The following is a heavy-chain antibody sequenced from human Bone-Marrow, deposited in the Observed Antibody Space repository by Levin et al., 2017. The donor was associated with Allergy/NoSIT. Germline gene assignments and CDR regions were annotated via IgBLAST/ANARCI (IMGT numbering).Heavy chain of an antibody. D-gene: IGHD6-6*01. CDR3: GRGVVEYSNTGRGTDV. V-gene: IGHV3-30-3*01. Sequence: PGGSLRLSCAASGFTFHRHAIHWVRQAPGKGLEWVAVVSYDGYTKSYASSVKGRFTISRDNSKNTLYLQMNSLRADDTAVYYCGRGVVEYSNTGRGTDVWGQGTTVTVSS. CDR2: VSYDGYTK. CDR1: GFTFHRHA. J-gene: IGHJ6*02.